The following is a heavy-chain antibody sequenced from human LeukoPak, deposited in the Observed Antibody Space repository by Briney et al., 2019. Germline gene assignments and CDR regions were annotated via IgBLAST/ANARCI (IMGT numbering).Heavy chain of an antibody. D-gene: IGHD3-16*02. CDR3: ARVIEDRFDY. CDR1: GGSISSGGYY. V-gene: IGHV4-31*03. CDR2: IYYSGST. J-gene: IGHJ4*02. Sequence: PSETLSLTCTVSGGSISSGGYYWSWIRQHPGKGLEWIGYIYYSGSTYYNPSLKSRVTIPVDTSKNQFSLKLSSVTAADTAVYYCARVIEDRFDYWGQGTLVTVSS.